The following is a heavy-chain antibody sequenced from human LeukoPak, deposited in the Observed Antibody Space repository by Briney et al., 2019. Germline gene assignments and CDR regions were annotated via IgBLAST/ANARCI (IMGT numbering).Heavy chain of an antibody. D-gene: IGHD3-10*01. CDR2: FIHSGSI. Sequence: KPSETLSLTCGVSGGSFSGYYWSWIRQSPGKGLEWIGEFIHSGSINYNPSLKSRVTISLDTSTNHFSLKLSSVTAADTAVYYCARAVGSGSFQTYYYYMDVWGKGTTVTISS. V-gene: IGHV4-34*12. CDR1: GGSFSGYY. CDR3: ARAVGSGSFQTYYYYMDV. J-gene: IGHJ6*03.